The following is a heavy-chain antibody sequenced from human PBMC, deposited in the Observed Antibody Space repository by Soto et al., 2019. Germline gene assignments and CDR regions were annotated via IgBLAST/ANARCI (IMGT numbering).Heavy chain of an antibody. J-gene: IGHJ4*02. CDR2: IEPRDGNT. V-gene: IGHV1-46*01. D-gene: IGHD6-13*01. Sequence: QVLLVQSGAEVQKSGASVKVSCKSSGYTFTNYYIHWVRQAHGLGLEWMGMIEPRDGNTAYAQRFQGRVTTTTDTSTSTANIEVSSLSSEDTAVYYCARDILAASAASGSPHGQGYGNDYWGQGTLVTVSS. CDR3: ARDILAASAASGSPHGQGYGNDY. CDR1: GYTFTNYY.